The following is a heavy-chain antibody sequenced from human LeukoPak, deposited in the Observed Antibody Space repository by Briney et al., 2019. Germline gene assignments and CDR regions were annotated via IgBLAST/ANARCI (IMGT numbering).Heavy chain of an antibody. CDR3: ASANDYDFWSGYYWD. CDR2: INHSGST. Sequence: SETLSLTCAVYGGSFNGYYGSWIRQPPGKGLEWIGEINHSGSTNYNPSLKSRVTISVDTSKNQFSLKLSSVTAADTAVYYCASANDYDFWSGYYWDWGQGTLVTVSS. CDR1: GGSFNGYY. D-gene: IGHD3-3*01. J-gene: IGHJ4*02. V-gene: IGHV4-34*01.